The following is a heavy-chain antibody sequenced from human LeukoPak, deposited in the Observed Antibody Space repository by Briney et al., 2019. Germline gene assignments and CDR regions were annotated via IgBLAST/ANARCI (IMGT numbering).Heavy chain of an antibody. CDR3: AHASIDFWSGYSDYYYYYGMDV. CDR1: GFSLSTSGVG. D-gene: IGHD3-3*01. V-gene: IGHV2-5*01. CDR2: IYWNDDK. J-gene: IGHJ6*02. Sequence: SGPTLVKPTQTLTLTCTFSGFSLSTSGVGVGWIRQPPGKALEWLSLIYWNDDKRYSPSLKSRLTITKDTSKNQVVLTMTNMDPVDTATYYCAHASIDFWSGYSDYYYYYGMDVWGQGTTVTVSS.